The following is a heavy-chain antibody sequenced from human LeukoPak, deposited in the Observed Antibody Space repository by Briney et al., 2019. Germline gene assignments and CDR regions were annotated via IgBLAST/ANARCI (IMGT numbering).Heavy chain of an antibody. D-gene: IGHD3-10*01. CDR1: GGPPSNTY. V-gene: IGHV4-59*01. Sequence: SETLSLPCTVSGGPPSNTYWSCIPQPPGKGLEGFGYMHDSGTTNYNPPLRCRVPISLDTSKIQFSLFLSSATGADTAVYFCARDRVVLGGSGARHAFDLWGQGTMVTVSS. J-gene: IGHJ3*01. CDR2: MHDSGTT. CDR3: ARDRVVLGGSGARHAFDL.